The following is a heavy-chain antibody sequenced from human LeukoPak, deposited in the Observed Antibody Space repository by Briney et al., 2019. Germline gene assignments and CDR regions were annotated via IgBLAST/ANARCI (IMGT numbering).Heavy chain of an antibody. CDR2: INSDGSST. J-gene: IGHJ6*02. CDR3: ARPLGSGSPGYYGMDV. V-gene: IGHV3-74*01. D-gene: IGHD3-10*01. Sequence: GGSLRLSCAASGFTLSSYWMHWVRQAPGKGLVWVSRINSDGSSTSYADAVKGRFTISRDNAKNTLYLQMNSLRAKDTAVYYCARPLGSGSPGYYGMDVWGQGTTVTVSS. CDR1: GFTLSSYW.